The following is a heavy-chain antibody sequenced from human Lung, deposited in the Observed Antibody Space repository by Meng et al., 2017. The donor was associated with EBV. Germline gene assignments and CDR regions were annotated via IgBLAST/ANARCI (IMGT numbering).Heavy chain of an antibody. Sequence: QGWLQESGPGSVKPSETLSLTCTVSGGSISSYYWSWIRQPPGKGLEWIGHIYYSGSTNYNPSLKSRVTISVDTSKNQFSLKLSSVTATDTAVYYCARQSGYFDYWGQGTLVTVSS. D-gene: IGHD3-10*01. CDR1: GGSISSYY. V-gene: IGHV4-59*08. CDR2: IYYSGST. CDR3: ARQSGYFDY. J-gene: IGHJ4*02.